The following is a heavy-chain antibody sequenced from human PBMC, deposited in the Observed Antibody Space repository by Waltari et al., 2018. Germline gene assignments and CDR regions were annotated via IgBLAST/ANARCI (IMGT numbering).Heavy chain of an antibody. CDR3: AADEIQLDRQNSYYHMDV. Sequence: QVQLVQSGAEVKRPGSSVTVSCKASGGIFISQPTSWVRRAPGQGLEWMGGIIPLFATTNYAPRFQGRLTITADESSSTAYMELSNLRSEDTAVYYCAADEIQLDRQNSYYHMDVWGEGTTVIVSS. D-gene: IGHD1-1*01. V-gene: IGHV1-69*01. CDR1: GGIFISQP. CDR2: IIPLFATT. J-gene: IGHJ6*03.